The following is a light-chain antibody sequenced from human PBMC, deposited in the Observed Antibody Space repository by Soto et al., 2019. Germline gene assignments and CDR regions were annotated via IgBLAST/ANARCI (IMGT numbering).Light chain of an antibody. CDR2: GAS. CDR3: QQYGSLSWT. CDR1: QSVSSNY. V-gene: IGKV3-20*01. J-gene: IGKJ1*01. Sequence: DIVLMKSPGTLSLSPGERATLSCRASQSVSSNYLAWYQQRPGQAPRLLIYGASTRATGIPDRFSGSGSGTDFTLTISRLEPEDFALYYCQQYGSLSWTFGQGTNVDI.